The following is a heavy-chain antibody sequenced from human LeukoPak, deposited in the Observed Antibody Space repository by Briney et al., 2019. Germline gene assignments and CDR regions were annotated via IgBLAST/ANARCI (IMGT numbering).Heavy chain of an antibody. D-gene: IGHD4-17*01. CDR3: AREGADDHGRLQWFDP. Sequence: GASVKVSCKASGDTFTHYIINWVRQAPGQGLEWMGKISAYNNYTTYAQKFQGRIAMTTDTSTNTAYMDPRSLRSDDTAFYYCAREGADDHGRLQWFDPWGQGTLVTVSS. J-gene: IGHJ5*02. CDR1: GDTFTHYI. V-gene: IGHV1-18*01. CDR2: ISAYNNYT.